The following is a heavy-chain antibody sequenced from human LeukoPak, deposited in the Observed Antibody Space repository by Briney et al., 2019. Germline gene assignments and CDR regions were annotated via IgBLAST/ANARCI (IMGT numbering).Heavy chain of an antibody. CDR1: GFAFSSYA. J-gene: IGHJ4*02. V-gene: IGHV3-30-3*02. Sequence: PGGSLRLSCAASGFAFSSYAIHWVRQAPGKGLEWVSFISYDGRIKYYADSVKGRLTISRDNSKNTLSLQMNSLRAEDTAIYYCAKSIGYSRLLRYFDYWGQGTLVTVSS. CDR2: ISYDGRIK. CDR3: AKSIGYSRLLRYFDY. D-gene: IGHD3-22*01.